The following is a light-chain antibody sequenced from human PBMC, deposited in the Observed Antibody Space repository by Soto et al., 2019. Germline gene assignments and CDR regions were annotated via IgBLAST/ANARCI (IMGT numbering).Light chain of an antibody. Sequence: DIQMTQSPSSLSASVGDRVTITCRASQSISSYLNWYQQKPGKAPKLLIYAASSLQSRVPSRFSGSGSVTDFTLTISSLQHEDFAPYYCQQSYSTPQTFCQGTKLEIK. CDR2: AAS. CDR3: QQSYSTPQT. V-gene: IGKV1-39*01. J-gene: IGKJ1*01. CDR1: QSISSY.